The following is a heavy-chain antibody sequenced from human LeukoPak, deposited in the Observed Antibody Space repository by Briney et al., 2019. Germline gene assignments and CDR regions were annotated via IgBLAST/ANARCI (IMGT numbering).Heavy chain of an antibody. CDR2: MNPNSGST. CDR1: GYTFTSYD. D-gene: IGHD5-12*01. Sequence: ASVKASCKASGYTFTSYDINWVRQATGQGLEWMGWMNPNSGSTGYAQKFQGRVTITRNTSISTAYMELSGLRSEDTAVYYCARGRSTGYPYYFEYWGQGTLVTVSS. J-gene: IGHJ4*02. V-gene: IGHV1-8*03. CDR3: ARGRSTGYPYYFEY.